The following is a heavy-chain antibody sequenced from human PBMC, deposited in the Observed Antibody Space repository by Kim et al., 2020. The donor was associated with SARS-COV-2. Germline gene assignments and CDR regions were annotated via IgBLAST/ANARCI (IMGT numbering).Heavy chain of an antibody. Sequence: SETLSLTCTVSGGSISSYYWSWSRQPPEKGLEWNGYGYFSETTNYNPSLESRSTISLYTSKNQFSLNLNSVTATDTAVYVCARALPYSSASDPAFFDPWG. J-gene: IGHJ5*02. CDR3: ARALPYSSASDPAFFDP. CDR2: GYFSETT. V-gene: IGHV4-59*12. D-gene: IGHD6-19*01. CDR1: GGSISSYY.